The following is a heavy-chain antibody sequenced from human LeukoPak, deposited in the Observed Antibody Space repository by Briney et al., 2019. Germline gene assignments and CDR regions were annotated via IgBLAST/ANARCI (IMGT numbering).Heavy chain of an antibody. V-gene: IGHV4-59*08. J-gene: IGHJ4*02. Sequence: SSETLSLTCTVSGGSISNYYWSWIRQSPGKGLEWIGYIYYTGNTNYDPSLESRVIISVDTSKNQFSLKLSSVTAADTAVYYCARVDGYSYGFSFDYWGQGTLVTVSS. D-gene: IGHD5-18*01. CDR2: IYYTGNT. CDR1: GGSISNYY. CDR3: ARVDGYSYGFSFDY.